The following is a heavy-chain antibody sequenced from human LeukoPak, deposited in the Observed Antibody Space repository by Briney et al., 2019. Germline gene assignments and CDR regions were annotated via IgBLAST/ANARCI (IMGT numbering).Heavy chain of an antibody. CDR2: ISAYNGNT. J-gene: IGHJ4*02. Sequence: ASVKVSCKASGYTFTSYGISWVRQAPGQGLEWMGWISAYNGNTNYAQKLQGRVTMTTGTSTSTAYMELRSLRSDDTAVYYCARVIGFYGYCSGGSCYPDYWGQGTLVTVSS. CDR1: GYTFTSYG. CDR3: ARVIGFYGYCSGGSCYPDY. D-gene: IGHD2-15*01. V-gene: IGHV1-18*01.